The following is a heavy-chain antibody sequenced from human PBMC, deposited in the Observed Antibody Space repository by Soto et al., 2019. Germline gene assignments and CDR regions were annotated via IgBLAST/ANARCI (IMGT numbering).Heavy chain of an antibody. V-gene: IGHV4-59*01. J-gene: IGHJ6*02. Sequence: PSETLSLTCTVSGGSISSYYWSWIRQPPGKGLEWIGYIYYSVSTNYNPSLKSRVTISVDTSKNQFSLKLSSVTAADTAVYYCARDRGPLWFGGSNYYYSGMDVWGQGTRVTVSS. D-gene: IGHD3-10*01. CDR1: GGSISSYY. CDR2: IYYSVST. CDR3: ARDRGPLWFGGSNYYYSGMDV.